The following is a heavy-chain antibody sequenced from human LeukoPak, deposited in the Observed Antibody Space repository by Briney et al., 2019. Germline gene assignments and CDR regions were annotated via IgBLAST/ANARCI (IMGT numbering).Heavy chain of an antibody. CDR2: ISYNGDST. Sequence: GGSLRLSCSGSGFTFSRHNMHWVRQAPGKGLEYVSAISYNGDSTYYVDSVKGRFTISRDNSKNTLDLQMSRLRPEDTAVYYCVSDRESQEQIWGPGTLVTVSS. D-gene: IGHD1-26*01. CDR1: GFTFSRHN. J-gene: IGHJ3*02. V-gene: IGHV3-64D*09. CDR3: VSDRESQEQI.